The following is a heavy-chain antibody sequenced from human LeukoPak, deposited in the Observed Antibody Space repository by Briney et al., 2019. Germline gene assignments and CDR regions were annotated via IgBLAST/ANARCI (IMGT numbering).Heavy chain of an antibody. CDR2: ISDSGGRT. V-gene: IGHV3-23*01. J-gene: IGHJ4*02. CDR1: GITLSNYG. D-gene: IGHD3-22*01. Sequence: GGSLRLSCAVSGITLSNYGMSWVRQAPGKGLEWVAGISDSGGRTNYADSVKGRFTISRDNPKNTLYLQMNSLRAEDTAVYFCAKRGVVIRVILVGFHKEAYYFDSCGQVALVTVSS. CDR3: AKRGVVIRVILVGFHKEAYYFDS.